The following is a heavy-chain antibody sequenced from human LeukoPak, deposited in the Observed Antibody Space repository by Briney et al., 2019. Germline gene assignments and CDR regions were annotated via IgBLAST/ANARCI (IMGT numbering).Heavy chain of an antibody. CDR1: GGSISSSSYY. J-gene: IGHJ4*02. D-gene: IGHD3-3*01. V-gene: IGHV4-39*01. Sequence: PSETLSLTCTVSGGSISSSSYYWGWIRQPPGKGLEWIGSIYYSGSTYYNPSLKSRVTISVDTSKNQFSLKLSSVTAADTAVYYCATLILGVPSIFGVVTQSPFDYWGQGTLVTVSS. CDR2: IYYSGST. CDR3: ATLILGVPSIFGVVTQSPFDY.